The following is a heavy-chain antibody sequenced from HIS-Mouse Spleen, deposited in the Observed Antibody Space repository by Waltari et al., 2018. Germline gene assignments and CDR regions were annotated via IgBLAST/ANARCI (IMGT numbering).Heavy chain of an antibody. CDR1: GFTFSSYG. D-gene: IGHD6-19*01. Sequence: QVQLVESGGGVVQPGRSLRLSCAGSGFTFSSYGMHWVRQAPGKGLEWVAVISYDGSNKYYADSVKGRFTISRDNSENTLYLQMNSLRAEDTAVYYCAKASSGWLDYWGQGTLVTVSS. CDR3: AKASSGWLDY. V-gene: IGHV3-30*18. J-gene: IGHJ4*02. CDR2: ISYDGSNK.